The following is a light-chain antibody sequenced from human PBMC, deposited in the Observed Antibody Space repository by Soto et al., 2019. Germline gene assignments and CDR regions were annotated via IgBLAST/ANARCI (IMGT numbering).Light chain of an antibody. J-gene: IGKJ1*01. CDR2: AAS. V-gene: IGKV1-39*01. Sequence: DIQMTQSPSSLSASVGDRVTITCRASQSISNYLNWYQQKPGKAPKLLIYAASSMQSGVPSRFSGGGSETDCTLTISSLQPDDSAAYYCQQSFSHLWTFGQGTKVEV. CDR3: QQSFSHLWT. CDR1: QSISNY.